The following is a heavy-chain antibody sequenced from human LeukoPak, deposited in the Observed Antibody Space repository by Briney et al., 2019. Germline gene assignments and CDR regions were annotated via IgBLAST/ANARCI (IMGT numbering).Heavy chain of an antibody. CDR3: ARVNYGDSLYWD. V-gene: IGHV1-18*01. CDR1: GYTFSSYG. J-gene: IGHJ4*02. Sequence: GSVKVSCKASGYTFSSYGISWVRQAPGQGLEWMGWISAYNGNTNYAQKLQGRVTMTTDTSTSTAYMELRSLRSDDTAVYYCARVNYGDSLYWDWGQGTLVTVSS. D-gene: IGHD4-17*01. CDR2: ISAYNGNT.